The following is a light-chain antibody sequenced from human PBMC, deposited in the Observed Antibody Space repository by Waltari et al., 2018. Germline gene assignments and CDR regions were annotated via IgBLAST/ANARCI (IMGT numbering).Light chain of an antibody. CDR3: QVWDGATDQVV. CDR2: SDS. Sequence: SYVLTQPPSESVAPGEAARITCGGDRIGSKSVHWYQQKPGQAPTLVIYSDSDRPAGIPERLSCYNAGNTATLTMTRGEAGDEAEYYCQVWDGATDQVVFGGGTELTVL. J-gene: IGLJ2*01. CDR1: RIGSKS. V-gene: IGLV3-21*04.